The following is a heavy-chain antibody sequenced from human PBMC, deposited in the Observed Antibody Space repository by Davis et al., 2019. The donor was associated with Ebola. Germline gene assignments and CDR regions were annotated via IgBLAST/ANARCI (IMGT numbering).Heavy chain of an antibody. V-gene: IGHV1-69*08. J-gene: IGHJ6*02. CDR2: FIPVLGTA. Sequence: SVKVSCKASGGTFSKFYISWVRQVPGQGLEWVGRFIPVLGTANYAQRFQGRVTITADKSTSTAYMELRGLTSDDTAIYYCASRSGIIVHYGMDLWGQGTSVTVSS. D-gene: IGHD3-10*01. CDR1: GGTFSKFY. CDR3: ASRSGIIVHYGMDL.